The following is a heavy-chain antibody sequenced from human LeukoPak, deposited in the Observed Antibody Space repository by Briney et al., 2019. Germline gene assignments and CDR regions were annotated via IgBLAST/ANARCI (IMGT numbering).Heavy chain of an antibody. CDR2: IIPLLNIA. V-gene: IGHV1-69*04. D-gene: IGHD2-15*01. Sequence: SVKVSCKASGGNFSSYAFNWVRQAPGQGLEWMGRIIPLLNIANSAQKFQGRVTITADKSTSTTYMELCSLTSEDTAVFYCATYCTGGRCPRTSDYWGQGTLVTVSS. J-gene: IGHJ4*02. CDR1: GGNFSSYA. CDR3: ATYCTGGRCPRTSDY.